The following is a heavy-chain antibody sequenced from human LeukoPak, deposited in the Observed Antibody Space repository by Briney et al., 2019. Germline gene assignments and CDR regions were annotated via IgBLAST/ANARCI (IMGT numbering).Heavy chain of an antibody. CDR2: IRSDGVEK. J-gene: IGHJ4*02. Sequence: GGSLRLSCTAAGFSLSMYWMSWVRQAPGKGLEWVANIRSDGVEKYYVDSVRGRFTISTDTAKNTLYLQMNSLRADDAAVYYCAREFTGYGNTDYWGQGTLVTVSS. CDR1: GFSLSMYW. D-gene: IGHD5-12*01. V-gene: IGHV3-7*03. CDR3: AREFTGYGNTDY.